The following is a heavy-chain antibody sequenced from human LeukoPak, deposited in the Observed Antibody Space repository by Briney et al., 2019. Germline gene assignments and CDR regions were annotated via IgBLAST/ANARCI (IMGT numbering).Heavy chain of an antibody. D-gene: IGHD3-10*01. CDR3: ARHGSGSYYNLPTDY. V-gene: IGHV1-18*01. CDR1: GYTFTSYG. J-gene: IGHJ4*02. CDR2: ISAYNGNT. Sequence: ASVKVSCKASGYTFTSYGISWVRQAPGQGLEWMGWISAYNGNTIYAQKLQGRVTMTTDTSTSTAYMELRSLRSDDTAVYYCARHGSGSYYNLPTDYWGQGTLVTVSS.